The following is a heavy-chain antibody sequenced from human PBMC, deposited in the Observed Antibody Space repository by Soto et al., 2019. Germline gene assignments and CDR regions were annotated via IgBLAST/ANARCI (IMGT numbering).Heavy chain of an antibody. Sequence: QLQLQESGPGLVKPSETLSLTCTVSGGSISSSSYYWGWIRQPPGKGLEWIGSIYYSGSTYYNPSLKSRVPISVDTSKNQFSLKLSSVTAADTAVYYCVQGEGFGELVIDYWGQGTLVTVSS. CDR2: IYYSGST. CDR1: GGSISSSSYY. V-gene: IGHV4-39*01. J-gene: IGHJ4*02. D-gene: IGHD3-10*01. CDR3: VQGEGFGELVIDY.